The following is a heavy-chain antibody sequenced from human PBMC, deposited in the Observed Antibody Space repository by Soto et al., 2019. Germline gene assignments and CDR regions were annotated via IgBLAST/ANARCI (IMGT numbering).Heavy chain of an antibody. CDR1: GYTFTNYD. D-gene: IGHD6-19*01. CDR3: PTVSAWQFYFFMDV. J-gene: IGHJ6*03. CDR2: MNPNSGDT. V-gene: IGHV1-8*01. Sequence: QVQLVQSGAEVKKPGASVKVSCKASGYTFTNYDINWVRQATGQGLEWMGWMNPNSGDTGYAQNFQGRVTMTRNTSISTAYLGLSRRRSEGTAVDYCPTVSAWQFYFFMDVWGKGTTVTVSS.